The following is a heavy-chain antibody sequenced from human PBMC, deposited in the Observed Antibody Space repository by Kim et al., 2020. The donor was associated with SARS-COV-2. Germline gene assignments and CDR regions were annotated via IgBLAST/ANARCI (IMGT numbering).Heavy chain of an antibody. D-gene: IGHD3-16*02. J-gene: IGHJ4*02. V-gene: IGHV3-30*04. CDR1: GFTFSSYA. CDR2: ISYDGSNK. CDR3: ARDPRDDYVWGSYPLADYFDY. Sequence: GGSLRLSCAASGFTFSSYAMHWVRQAPGKGLEWVAVISYDGSNKYYADSVKGRFTISRDNSKNTLYLQMNSLRAEDTAVYYCARDPRDDYVWGSYPLADYFDYWGQGTLVTVSS.